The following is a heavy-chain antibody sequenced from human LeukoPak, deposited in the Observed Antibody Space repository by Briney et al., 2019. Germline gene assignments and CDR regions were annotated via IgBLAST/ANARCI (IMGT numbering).Heavy chain of an antibody. CDR1: GYTFTGYY. D-gene: IGHD1-26*01. V-gene: IGHV1-2*02. J-gene: IGHJ4*02. Sequence: ASVKVSCKASGYTFTGYYMHWVRQAPGQGLEWMGWINPNSGGTNYAQKFQGRVTMTRDTSISTAYMELSRLRSDDTAVYYCARVAARKWELLFGYWGQGTLVTVSS. CDR2: INPNSGGT. CDR3: ARVAARKWELLFGY.